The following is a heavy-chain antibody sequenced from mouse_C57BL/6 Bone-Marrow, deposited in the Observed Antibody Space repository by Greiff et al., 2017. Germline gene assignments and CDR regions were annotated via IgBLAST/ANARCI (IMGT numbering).Heavy chain of an antibody. CDR3: ARDEGKAY. V-gene: IGHV5-4*01. Sequence: EVMLVESGGGLVKPGGSLKLSCAASGFTFSSYAMSWVRQTPEKRLEWVATISDGGSYTYYPDNVKGRFTISRDNAKNNLYLQMSHLKSEDTAMYDCARDEGKAYWGQGTLVTVSA. CDR2: ISDGGSYT. J-gene: IGHJ3*01. CDR1: GFTFSSYA.